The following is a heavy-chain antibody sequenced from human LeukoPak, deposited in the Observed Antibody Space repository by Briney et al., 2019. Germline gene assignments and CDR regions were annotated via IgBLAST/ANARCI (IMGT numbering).Heavy chain of an antibody. D-gene: IGHD2-15*01. CDR1: GFIVSSNY. V-gene: IGHV3-53*01. CDR3: TRDLGSGGRNPFDY. J-gene: IGHJ4*02. Sequence: GGSLRLSCAASGFIVSSNYMSWVRQAPGKGLEWVSVIYSGGSTYYADSVKGRFTISRDNSKNTLYLKMDSLRADDTAVYYCTRDLGSGGRNPFDYWGQGTLVTVSS. CDR2: IYSGGST.